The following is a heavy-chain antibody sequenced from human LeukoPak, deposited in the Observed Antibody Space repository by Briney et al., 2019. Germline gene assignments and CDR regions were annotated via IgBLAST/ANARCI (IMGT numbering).Heavy chain of an antibody. D-gene: IGHD5-24*01. CDR3: ARVRDGYNDAYDI. CDR1: GYTFTSYG. Sequence: GASVKVSCKASGYTFTSYGISWVRQAPGQGLEWMGWISAYNGNTNYAQNFQGRVTMTGDTSTSTVYMELSSLRSEDTAVYYCARVRDGYNDAYDIWGQGTMVTVPS. CDR2: ISAYNGNT. V-gene: IGHV1-18*01. J-gene: IGHJ3*02.